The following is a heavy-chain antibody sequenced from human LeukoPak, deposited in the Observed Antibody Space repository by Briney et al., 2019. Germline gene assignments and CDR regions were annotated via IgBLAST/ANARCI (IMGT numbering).Heavy chain of an antibody. V-gene: IGHV3-30*18. D-gene: IGHD5-12*01. CDR3: AKDGMTGYGRNYFDY. CDR1: GFTFSSYG. Sequence: GGXXXLXCXASGFTFSSYGMHXXXXXPXXXXXXXAXISYDGSNKYYADSVKGRFTISRDNSKNTLYLQMNSLRAEDTAVYYCAKDGMTGYGRNYFDYWGQGTLVTVSS. CDR2: ISYDGSNK. J-gene: IGHJ4*02.